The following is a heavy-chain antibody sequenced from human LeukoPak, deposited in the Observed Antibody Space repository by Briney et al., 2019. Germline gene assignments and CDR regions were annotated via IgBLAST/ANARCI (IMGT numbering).Heavy chain of an antibody. V-gene: IGHV3-30*02. CDR1: GFTFSSYG. J-gene: IGHJ4*02. CDR3: AKVDPGTYCSSTSCSDY. D-gene: IGHD2-2*01. Sequence: PGGSLRLFCAASGFTFSSYGMHWVRQAPGKGLEWVAFIRYDGSNKYYADSVKGRFTISRDNSKNTLYLQMNSLRAEDTAVYYCAKVDPGTYCSSTSCSDYWGQGTLVTVSS. CDR2: IRYDGSNK.